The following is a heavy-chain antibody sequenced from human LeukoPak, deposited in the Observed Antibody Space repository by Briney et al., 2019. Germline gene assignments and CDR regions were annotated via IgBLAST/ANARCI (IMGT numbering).Heavy chain of an antibody. CDR1: GGTFSSYA. V-gene: IGHV1-69*13. J-gene: IGHJ4*02. Sequence: SVKVSCKASGGTFSSYAISWVRQAPGQGLEWMGGIIPIFGTANYAQKFQGRVTITADESTSTACMELSSLRSEDTAVYYCGMATPILGPSNFDYWGQGTLVTVSS. CDR2: IIPIFGTA. D-gene: IGHD5-24*01. CDR3: GMATPILGPSNFDY.